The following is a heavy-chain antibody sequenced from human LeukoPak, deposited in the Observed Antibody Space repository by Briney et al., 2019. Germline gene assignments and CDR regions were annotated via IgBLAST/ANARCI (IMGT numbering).Heavy chain of an antibody. D-gene: IGHD2-15*01. CDR1: GFTFSSYS. CDR2: IKQDGSEK. J-gene: IGHJ6*03. Sequence: SGGSLRLSCAASGFTFSSYSMNWVRQAPGKGLEWVVNIKQDGSEKHYVDSGKGRFTISRDNAKNSLYLQMNSLRAEDTAVYYCARGAKYCSGDSCYYYYYYMDVWGKGTTVTVSS. V-gene: IGHV3-7*04. CDR3: ARGAKYCSGDSCYYYYYYMDV.